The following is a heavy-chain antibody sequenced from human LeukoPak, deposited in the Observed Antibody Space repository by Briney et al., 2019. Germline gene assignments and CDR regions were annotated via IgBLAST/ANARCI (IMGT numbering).Heavy chain of an antibody. J-gene: IGHJ4*02. Sequence: SETLSLTCTVSGGSISSYYWSWIRQPAGKGLEWIGRIYTSGSTNYNTSLKSRVTMSVDTSKNQFSLKLSSVTAADTAVYYCARAKYDFWSGYCLDYWGQGTLVTVSS. D-gene: IGHD3-3*01. V-gene: IGHV4-4*07. CDR3: ARAKYDFWSGYCLDY. CDR1: GGSISSYY. CDR2: IYTSGST.